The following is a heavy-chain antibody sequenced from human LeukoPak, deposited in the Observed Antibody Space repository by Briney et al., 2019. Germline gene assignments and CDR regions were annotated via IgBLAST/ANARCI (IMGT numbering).Heavy chain of an antibody. J-gene: IGHJ4*02. CDR2: IYTSGST. Sequence: TSETPSLTCTVSGGSISSYYWSWIRQPAGKGLEWIGRIYTSGSTNYNPSLKSRLTMSVDTSNNQLSLKLTSMTAADTAVYYCAREVNSSTWRPLDFWGQGTLVTVSS. CDR1: GGSISSYY. V-gene: IGHV4-4*07. CDR3: AREVNSSTWRPLDF. D-gene: IGHD6-13*01.